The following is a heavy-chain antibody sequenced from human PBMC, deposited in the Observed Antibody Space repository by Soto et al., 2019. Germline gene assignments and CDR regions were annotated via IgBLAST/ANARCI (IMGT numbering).Heavy chain of an antibody. J-gene: IGHJ6*02. V-gene: IGHV3-30-3*01. CDR3: ARVAAAGTSYHGMDV. CDR1: GFTFSSYV. Sequence: QVQLVESGGGVVQPGRSLRLSCAASGFTFSSYVMHWVRQAPGKGLEWVAVTSFDGGNKYYADSVKGRFTISRDNSKNTLYLQMNSLRTEDRAVYYCARVAAAGTSYHGMDVWGQGPTVTVSS. CDR2: TSFDGGNK. D-gene: IGHD6-13*01.